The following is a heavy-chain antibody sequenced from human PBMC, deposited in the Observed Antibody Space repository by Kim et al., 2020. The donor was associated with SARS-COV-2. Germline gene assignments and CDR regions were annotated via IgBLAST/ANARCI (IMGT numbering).Heavy chain of an antibody. Sequence: AQKLQGRVTMTTATSTSTAYMELRSLRSDDTAVYYCAGEVPGPLRYFENWGQGTLVTVSS. CDR3: AGEVPGPLRYFEN. D-gene: IGHD3-9*01. V-gene: IGHV1-18*01. J-gene: IGHJ4*02.